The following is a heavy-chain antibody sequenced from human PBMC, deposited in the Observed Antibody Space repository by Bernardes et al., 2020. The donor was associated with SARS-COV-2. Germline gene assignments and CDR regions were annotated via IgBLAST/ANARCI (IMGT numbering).Heavy chain of an antibody. J-gene: IGHJ2*01. Sequence: SGTLSLTCTVSGDSVSSSSYFWGWIRQPPGKGLEWIGSIYSGGITYYNPSLKSRATISVDTSKNQFSLQLTSVTAADTAMYYCASTPVTMILVVITYYYFDRGGRGTLVTVAS. CDR2: IYSGGIT. CDR1: GDSVSSSSYF. D-gene: IGHD3-22*01. V-gene: IGHV4-39*01. CDR3: ASTPVTMILVVITYYYFDR.